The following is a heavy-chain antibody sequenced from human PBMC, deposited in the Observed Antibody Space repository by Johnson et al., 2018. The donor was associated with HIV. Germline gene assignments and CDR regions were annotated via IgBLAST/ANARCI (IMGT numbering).Heavy chain of an antibody. CDR3: ARDADGYNPYDAFDI. CDR2: MNGDGSST. CDR1: RFTFRSYA. D-gene: IGHD5-24*01. J-gene: IGHJ3*02. V-gene: IGHV3-74*01. Sequence: VQLVESGGGLVQPGGSLRLSCAASRFTFRSYAMHWVRQAPGKGLVWVSRMNGDGSSTTYADSVKGRLTISRDNSKNTLYLQMNSLRTEDTAVYYCARDADGYNPYDAFDIWGQGTMVTVSS.